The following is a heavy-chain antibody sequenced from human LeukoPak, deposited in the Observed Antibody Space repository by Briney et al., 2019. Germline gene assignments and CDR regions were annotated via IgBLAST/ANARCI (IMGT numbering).Heavy chain of an antibody. J-gene: IGHJ4*02. CDR1: GGSFSGYY. V-gene: IGHV4-34*01. CDR2: IKHSGST. D-gene: IGHD2-2*01. CDR3: AIRKGGFVVVPAAFDY. Sequence: KPSETLSLTCAVYGGSFSGYYWSWIRQPPGKGLEWIGEIKHSGSTNYNPSLKSRVTISVDTSKNQFSLKLSSVTAADTAVYYCAIRKGGFVVVPAAFDYWGQGTLVTVSS.